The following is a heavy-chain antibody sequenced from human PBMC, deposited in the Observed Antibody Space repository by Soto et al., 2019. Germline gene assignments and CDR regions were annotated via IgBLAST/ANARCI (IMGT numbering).Heavy chain of an antibody. CDR2: IYHSGTT. V-gene: IGHV4-4*02. D-gene: IGHD2-15*01. Sequence: QVQLQESGPGLVKPSGTLSLTCAVSGASISDNWWSWVRQPPGKGLEGIGEIYHSGTTSYNPSLKSRVIISVDKSASQISLTLNSVTAADTAIYYCARHVAVPRTRGFDYWGQGTPVTVSS. CDR3: ARHVAVPRTRGFDY. CDR1: GASISDNW. J-gene: IGHJ4*02.